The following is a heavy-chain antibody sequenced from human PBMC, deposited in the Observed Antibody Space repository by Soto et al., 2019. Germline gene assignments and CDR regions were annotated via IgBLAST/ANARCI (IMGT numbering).Heavy chain of an antibody. CDR3: ARGMESHGGNPYHY. J-gene: IGHJ4*02. CDR1: GGSISSGGYY. CDR2: IYYSGST. Sequence: QVQLQESGPGLVKPSQTLSLTCTVSGGSISSGGYYWSWIRQHPGKGLEWIGYIYYSGSTYYNPSLMSRVTISVDTSKNQCSLKLRSVTAADTAVYYCARGMESHGGNPYHYWGQGTLVTVSS. D-gene: IGHD2-15*01. V-gene: IGHV4-31*03.